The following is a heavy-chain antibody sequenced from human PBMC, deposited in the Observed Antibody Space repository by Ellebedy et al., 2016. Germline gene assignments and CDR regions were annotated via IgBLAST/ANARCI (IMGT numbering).Heavy chain of an antibody. CDR2: IYYGGTT. V-gene: IGHV4-39*07. D-gene: IGHD4-17*01. Sequence: GSLRLSCTVSGGSISSSAYYWVWIRQPPGMGLEWIGSIYYGGTTYYNPSLQSRVTISVDTSKNQFSLKLSSVTAADTAVYYCVRRGLTAVPSWGQGTLVTVSS. J-gene: IGHJ4*02. CDR3: VRRGLTAVPS. CDR1: GGSISSSAYY.